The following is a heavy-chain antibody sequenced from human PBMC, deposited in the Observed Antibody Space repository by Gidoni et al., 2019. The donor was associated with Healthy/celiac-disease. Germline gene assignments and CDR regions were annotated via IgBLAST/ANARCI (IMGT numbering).Heavy chain of an antibody. CDR3: AKEIDYYGSGPGDY. J-gene: IGHJ4*02. D-gene: IGHD3-10*01. V-gene: IGHV3-23*01. CDR2: ISGSGGST. Sequence: EVQLLESGGGLVQPGGSRRLSCAASGFPCSSYAMSWVRQAPGKGLEWFSDISGSGGSTYYADSVKGRFTISRDNSKNTLYLQMNSLRAEDTAVYYCAKEIDYYGSGPGDYWGQGTLVTVSS. CDR1: GFPCSSYA.